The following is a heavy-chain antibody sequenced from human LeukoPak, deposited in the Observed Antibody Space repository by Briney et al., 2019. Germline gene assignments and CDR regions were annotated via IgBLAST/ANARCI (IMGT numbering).Heavy chain of an antibody. V-gene: IGHV3-48*04. D-gene: IGHD3-10*01. J-gene: IGHJ4*02. CDR3: ARDPYYGSGSPVDY. CDR2: ISSSSSTI. Sequence: TGGSLRLSCAASGFTFSSYSMNWVRQAPGKGLEWVSYISSSSSTIYYADSVKGRFTISRDNAKNSLYLQMNSLRAEDTAVYYCARDPYYGSGSPVDYWGQGTLVTVSS. CDR1: GFTFSSYS.